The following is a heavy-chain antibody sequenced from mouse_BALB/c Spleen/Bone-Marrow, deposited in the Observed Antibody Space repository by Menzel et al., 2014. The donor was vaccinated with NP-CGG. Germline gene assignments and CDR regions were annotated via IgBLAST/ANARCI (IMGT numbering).Heavy chain of an antibody. CDR3: ADYGPYAMDY. CDR1: GFNIKDYY. J-gene: IGHJ4*01. D-gene: IGHD1-1*02. CDR2: IDPENGNT. Sequence: EVQLQQSGAELVRPGTLVKLSCKASGFNIKDYYMHWVKQRPEQGLEWIGWIDPENGNTIYDPKFQGKASITADTSSNTASLQLSSLTSKDTAVYYCADYGPYAMDYWGQGTSVTVSS. V-gene: IGHV14-1*02.